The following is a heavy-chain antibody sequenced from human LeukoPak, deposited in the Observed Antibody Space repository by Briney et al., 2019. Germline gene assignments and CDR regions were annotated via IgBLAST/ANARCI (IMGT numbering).Heavy chain of an antibody. CDR1: GFTFSSYS. CDR3: ARADSSGWYYFDY. D-gene: IGHD6-19*01. J-gene: IGHJ4*02. V-gene: IGHV3-21*01. Sequence: GGSLRLSCAASGFTFSSYSMNWVRQAPGKGLEWVSSISSSSSYIYYADSVKGRFTISRDNAKNSLCLQMNSLRAEDTAVYYCARADSSGWYYFDYWGQGTLVTVSS. CDR2: ISSSSSYI.